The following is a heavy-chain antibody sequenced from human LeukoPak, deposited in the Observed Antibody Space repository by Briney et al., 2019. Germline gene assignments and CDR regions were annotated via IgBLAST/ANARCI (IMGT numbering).Heavy chain of an antibody. CDR2: IIPILGIA. D-gene: IGHD5-18*01. J-gene: IGHJ3*02. V-gene: IGHV1-69*04. Sequence: SVKVSCKASGGTFSSYAISWVRQAPGQGLEWMGRIIPILGIANYAQKFQGRVTITADKSTSTAYMELSSLRSEDTAVYYCASSTDTAMVRDAFDIWGQGTMVTVSS. CDR1: GGTFSSYA. CDR3: ASSTDTAMVRDAFDI.